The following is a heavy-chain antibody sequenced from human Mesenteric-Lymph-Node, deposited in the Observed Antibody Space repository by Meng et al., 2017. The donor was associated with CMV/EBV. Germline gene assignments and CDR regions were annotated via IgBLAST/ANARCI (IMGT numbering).Heavy chain of an antibody. CDR3: AKAGRVTDAFDI. CDR1: GFSFNNFG. CDR2: IRFDMTNR. Sequence: GGSLRLSCAASGFSFNNFGMHWVRQAPGKGLEWVAFIRFDMTNRYYADSVKGRFTISRDNSKNTLYLQMNSLSSEDTAVYYCAKAGRVTDAFDIWGQGTMVTVSS. J-gene: IGHJ3*02. D-gene: IGHD3-10*01. V-gene: IGHV3-30*02.